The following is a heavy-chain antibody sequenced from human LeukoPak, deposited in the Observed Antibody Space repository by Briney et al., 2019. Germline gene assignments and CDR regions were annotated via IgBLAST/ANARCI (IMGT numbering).Heavy chain of an antibody. Sequence: SETLSLTCTVSGGPMRNHYWIWIRQPAGKGLEWIGRIYTSGPIKYNPSLKSRVTMSIDTSKNQFSLRLSSVTAADTAVYYCARGRGLRNYYDSSGYYRDAFDIWGQGTMVTVSS. J-gene: IGHJ3*02. CDR2: IYTSGPI. D-gene: IGHD3-22*01. CDR3: ARGRGLRNYYDSSGYYRDAFDI. V-gene: IGHV4-4*07. CDR1: GGPMRNHY.